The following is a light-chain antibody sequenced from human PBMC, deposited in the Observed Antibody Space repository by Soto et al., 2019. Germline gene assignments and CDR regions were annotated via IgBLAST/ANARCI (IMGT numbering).Light chain of an antibody. CDR3: CSSAPESTYV. CDR2: EVT. Sequence: QSALTQPASVSGSPGQSITISCTGTNSDVGGYNYVSWYQQHPGKAPKLLIFEVTRRPSGVSNRFSGSKSGNTASLTISGLQADDEADYFCCSSAPESTYVFGTGTKLTVL. V-gene: IGLV2-14*01. CDR1: NSDVGGYNY. J-gene: IGLJ1*01.